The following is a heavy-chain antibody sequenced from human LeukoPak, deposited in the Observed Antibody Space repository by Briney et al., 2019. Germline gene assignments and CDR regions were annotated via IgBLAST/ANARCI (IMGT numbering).Heavy chain of an antibody. J-gene: IGHJ4*02. D-gene: IGHD3-10*01. CDR2: IIPDSGGT. CDR1: GYTFTGYY. V-gene: IGHV1-2*02. Sequence: GASGKVSCKASGYTFTGYYMHWVRQAPGQGLEWMGWIIPDSGGTNSAQKFQGRVTMPRDTYITTAYMELRRLTSDDAAVYYCARLDPEYYYGSGSYIDYWGQGTLVTVSS. CDR3: ARLDPEYYYGSGSYIDY.